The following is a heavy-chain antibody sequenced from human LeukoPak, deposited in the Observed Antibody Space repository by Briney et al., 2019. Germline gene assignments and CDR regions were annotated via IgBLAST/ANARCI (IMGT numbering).Heavy chain of an antibody. Sequence: SETLSLTCAVSGASISSNNWWWSWVRQPPGKGLEWIGEIYHSGSTNYNPSLKSRVTMSIDASKNQFSLKLNSVTAADTAMYYCARATYSGYDFGYWGRGTLVTVSS. CDR3: ARATYSGYDFGY. J-gene: IGHJ4*02. CDR1: GASISSNNW. D-gene: IGHD5-12*01. CDR2: IYHSGST. V-gene: IGHV4-4*02.